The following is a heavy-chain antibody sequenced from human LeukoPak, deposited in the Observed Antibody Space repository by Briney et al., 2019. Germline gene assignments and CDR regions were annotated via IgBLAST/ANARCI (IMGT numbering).Heavy chain of an antibody. V-gene: IGHV4-34*01. J-gene: IGHJ5*02. Sequence: SETLSLTCAVYGGSFSGYYWSWIRQPPGKGLEWIGEINHSGSTYYNPSLKSRVTISVDTSKNQFSLKLSSVTAADTAVYYCARGLGEVSPWGQGTLVTVSS. D-gene: IGHD4-11*01. CDR1: GGSFSGYY. CDR2: INHSGST. CDR3: ARGLGEVSP.